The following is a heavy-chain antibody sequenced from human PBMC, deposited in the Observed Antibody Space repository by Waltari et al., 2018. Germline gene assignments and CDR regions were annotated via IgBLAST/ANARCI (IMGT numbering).Heavy chain of an antibody. CDR2: IYDSGST. Sequence: QLQLQESGPGLVKPSETLSLTCTVSGGSISSSSYYWGWIRQPPGKGLEWIGGIYDSGSTYYTPSLKSRVTISVDTSKNQFSLKLSSVTAADTAVYYCAREGSRWLPDYWGQGTLVTVSS. V-gene: IGHV4-39*07. CDR1: GGSISSSSYY. J-gene: IGHJ4*02. D-gene: IGHD5-12*01. CDR3: AREGSRWLPDY.